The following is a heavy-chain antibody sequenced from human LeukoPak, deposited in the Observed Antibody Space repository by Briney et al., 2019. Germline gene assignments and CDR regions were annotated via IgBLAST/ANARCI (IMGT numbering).Heavy chain of an antibody. V-gene: IGHV3-48*01. CDR3: ASSSSWYYFDY. CDR1: GFTFSSYG. CDR2: ISSSGSI. J-gene: IGHJ4*02. Sequence: GGSLRLSCVASGFTFSSYGMNWVRQAPGKGLEWVSYISSSGSIYYADSVKGRFTISRDNAKNSLYLQMNSLRAEDTAVYYCASSSSWYYFDYWGQGTLVTVSS. D-gene: IGHD6-13*01.